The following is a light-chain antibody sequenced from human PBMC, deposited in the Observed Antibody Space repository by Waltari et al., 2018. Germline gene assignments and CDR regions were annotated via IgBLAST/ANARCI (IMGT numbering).Light chain of an antibody. Sequence: QSALTQPASLSGTPGQPITISCRCTTIDVGSYDLFYWYQQHPGEAPKLLICEVFKRPPDTSSRFSGAKSGSTASLTISGLQPEDEADYYCCSYAGRGTYVFGSGTKVTVL. J-gene: IGLJ1*01. CDR2: EVF. CDR1: TIDVGSYDL. V-gene: IGLV2-23*02. CDR3: CSYAGRGTYV.